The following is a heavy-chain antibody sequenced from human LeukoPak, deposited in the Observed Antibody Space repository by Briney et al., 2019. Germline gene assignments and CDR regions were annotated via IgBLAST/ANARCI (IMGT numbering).Heavy chain of an antibody. J-gene: IGHJ4*02. V-gene: IGHV3-23*01. CDR1: GFTFSSYA. CDR3: TRHTTVTCY. D-gene: IGHD4-17*01. Sequence: GGSLRLSCAASGFTFSSYAMSWVRQAPGKGLEWVSAISGSGGSTYYADSVKGRFTISRDNSKNTLYLQMNSLKTEDTAVYYCTRHTTVTCYWGQGTLVTVSS. CDR2: ISGSGGST.